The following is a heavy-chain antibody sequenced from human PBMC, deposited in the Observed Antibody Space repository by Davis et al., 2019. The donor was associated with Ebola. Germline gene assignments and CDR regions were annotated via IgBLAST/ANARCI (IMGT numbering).Heavy chain of an antibody. CDR1: GGSISSYY. D-gene: IGHD3-10*01. J-gene: IGHJ4*02. V-gene: IGHV4-59*08. CDR2: IYYSGST. Sequence: GSLRLSCTVSGGSISSYYWSWIRQPPGKGLEWIGYIYYSGSTNYNPSLKSRVTISVDTSENHFSLKLSSVTAADTAVYYCATGAYYGSGYYFDYWGQGTLVTVSS. CDR3: ATGAYYGSGYYFDY.